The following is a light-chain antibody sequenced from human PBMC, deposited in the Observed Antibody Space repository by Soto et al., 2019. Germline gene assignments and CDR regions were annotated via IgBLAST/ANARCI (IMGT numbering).Light chain of an antibody. CDR3: SSYTSSSTL. J-gene: IGLJ2*01. CDR2: EVS. CDR1: SSDVGGYNY. V-gene: IGLV2-14*01. Sequence: QSALTQPASVSGSPGQSITISCTGTSSDVGGYNYVSWYQQHPGKAPKLMIYEVSNRPSGVSNRFSGSKSGNTASLTISGLQAEDXADYYCSSYTSSSTLFGGGTKLTVL.